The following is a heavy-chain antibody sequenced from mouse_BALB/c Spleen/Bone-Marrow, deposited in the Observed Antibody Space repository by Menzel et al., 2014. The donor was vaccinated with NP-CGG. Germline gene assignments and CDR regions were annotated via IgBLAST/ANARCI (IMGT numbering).Heavy chain of an antibody. CDR3: ARRAGAY. J-gene: IGHJ3*01. Sequence: EVKLQESGGGLVQPGGSLKLSCAASGFTFSSYTMSWVRQTPEKRLVWVAYISNGGGSTYYPDTVKGRFTSSRDNAKNTLYRQMSSLKSEDTAMYYCARRAGAYWGQGTLVTVSA. V-gene: IGHV5-12-2*01. CDR2: ISNGGGST. CDR1: GFTFSSYT. D-gene: IGHD3-3*01.